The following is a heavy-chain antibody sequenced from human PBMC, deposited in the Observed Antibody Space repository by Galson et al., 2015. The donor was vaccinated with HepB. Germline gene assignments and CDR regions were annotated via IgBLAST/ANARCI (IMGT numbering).Heavy chain of an antibody. CDR2: INHSGST. Sequence: ETLSLTCAVYGGSFSGYYWSWIRQPPGKGLEWIGEINHSGSTNYNPSLKSRVTISVDTSKNQFSLKLSSVTAADTAVYYCARRGPIFGMGRSLDVWGKGTTVTVSS. CDR3: ARRGPIFGMGRSLDV. V-gene: IGHV4-34*01. D-gene: IGHD3-3*01. J-gene: IGHJ6*04. CDR1: GGSFSGYY.